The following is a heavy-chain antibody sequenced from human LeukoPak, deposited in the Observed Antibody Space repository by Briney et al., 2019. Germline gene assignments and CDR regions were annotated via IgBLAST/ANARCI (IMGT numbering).Heavy chain of an antibody. Sequence: GGSLRLSCAASGFTFISYTMGWVRQAPGKGLEWVSTITGSGGSTSYADSVKGRFTISRDDSKNTLSLQMNSLRAEDTAVYYCAKAGQDYWYFDLWGRGTLVTVSS. CDR3: AKAGQDYWYFDL. CDR2: ITGSGGST. CDR1: GFTFISYT. V-gene: IGHV3-23*01. J-gene: IGHJ2*01.